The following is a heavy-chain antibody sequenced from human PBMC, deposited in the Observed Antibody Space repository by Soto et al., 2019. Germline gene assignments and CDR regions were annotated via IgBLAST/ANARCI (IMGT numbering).Heavy chain of an antibody. Sequence: AASVKVSCKASGYTFTSYDINWVRQATGQGLEWMGWMNPNSGNTGYAQKFQGRVTMTRNTSISTAYMELSSLRSEDTAVYYCARCRLFGELLYTSPIYYYYYGMDVWGQGTTVTVSS. D-gene: IGHD3-10*01. CDR1: GYTFTSYD. J-gene: IGHJ6*02. CDR2: MNPNSGNT. CDR3: ARCRLFGELLYTSPIYYYYYGMDV. V-gene: IGHV1-8*01.